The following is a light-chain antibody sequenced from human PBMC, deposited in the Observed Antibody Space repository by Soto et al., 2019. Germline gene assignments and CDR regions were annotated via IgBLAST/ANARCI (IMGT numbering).Light chain of an antibody. Sequence: EIVMTQSPATLSVSPGERVTLSCRASQSVSSNLAWYQQKPGQAPRLLIYEASTRATGIPDRFSGSGSGTEFTLTISSLQSEDFAVYYCQQYTNWPPLTFGGGTKVEIK. CDR1: QSVSSN. V-gene: IGKV3-15*01. CDR3: QQYTNWPPLT. J-gene: IGKJ4*01. CDR2: EAS.